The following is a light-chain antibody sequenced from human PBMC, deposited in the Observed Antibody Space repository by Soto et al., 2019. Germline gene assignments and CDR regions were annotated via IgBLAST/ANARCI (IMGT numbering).Light chain of an antibody. CDR1: QDISSW. J-gene: IGKJ1*01. CDR3: QQVNSFPRT. Sequence: DIPMTQSPTSVSASVGDRVTLTCRASQDISSWLAWYQQKPGKAPKLLIYGASSLHSGVPSRFSGSGSGTDFTLTISSLQPEDFATYYCQQVNSFPRTFGQGTKVEIK. CDR2: GAS. V-gene: IGKV1D-12*01.